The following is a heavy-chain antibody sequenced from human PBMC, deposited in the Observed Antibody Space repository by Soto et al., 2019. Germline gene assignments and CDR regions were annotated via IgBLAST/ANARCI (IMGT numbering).Heavy chain of an antibody. V-gene: IGHV3-48*02. J-gene: IGHJ4*02. Sequence: PSETLSLTCAVYGGSFSGYYWSWVRQAPGKGLEWVSYITSSGTTVYYADSVRGRFTISRDNAKNSLYLQMNSLRDDDTAVYYCARGSSNWAYYFDFWGQGTLVTVSS. CDR1: GGSFSGYY. CDR2: ITSSGTTV. D-gene: IGHD6-13*01. CDR3: ARGSSNWAYYFDF.